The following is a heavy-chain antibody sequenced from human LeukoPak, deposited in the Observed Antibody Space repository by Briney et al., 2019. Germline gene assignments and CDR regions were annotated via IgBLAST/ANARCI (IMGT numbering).Heavy chain of an antibody. V-gene: IGHV3-11*01. CDR3: ARRRDFIDY. J-gene: IGHJ4*02. D-gene: IGHD3/OR15-3a*01. Sequence: GGSLRLSCAASGFTLSDYYMSWFRLAPGKGLEWVSYSNISGSTIYYADSVKGRFAISRDNAKNSLYLQINTLRAEDTADYYCARRRDFIDYWGQGTLVTVSS. CDR1: GFTLSDYY. CDR2: SNISGSTI.